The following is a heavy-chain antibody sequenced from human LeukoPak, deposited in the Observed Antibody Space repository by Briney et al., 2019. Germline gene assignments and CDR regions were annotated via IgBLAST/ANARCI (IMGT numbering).Heavy chain of an antibody. D-gene: IGHD4-11*01. J-gene: IGHJ4*02. CDR2: IYYSGST. CDR3: ARKDYSNYVKGFDY. V-gene: IGHV4-39*07. Sequence: KPSETLSLTCTVSGDSISSSSYYCGWIRQPPGKGLEWIGSIYYSGSTYYNPSLKSRVTISVDTSKNQFSLKLSSVTAADTAVYYCARKDYSNYVKGFDYWGQGTLVTVSS. CDR1: GDSISSSSYY.